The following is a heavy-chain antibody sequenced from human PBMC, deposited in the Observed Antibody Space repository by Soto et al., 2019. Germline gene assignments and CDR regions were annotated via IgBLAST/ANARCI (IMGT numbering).Heavy chain of an antibody. CDR1: GFTFDSYA. J-gene: IGHJ6*02. D-gene: IGHD4-4*01. CDR3: VKPPVITASYYYYDMDV. Sequence: EMQLLESGGGLVQPGGSLRLSCAASGFTFDSYAMTWVRQAPGKGLEWVSAISGSGGNTYYADSVKGRFTISRGNSKNTFFLQMNSLRDEDTAVYYCVKPPVITASYYYYDMDVWGQGTTVTVSS. V-gene: IGHV3-23*01. CDR2: ISGSGGNT.